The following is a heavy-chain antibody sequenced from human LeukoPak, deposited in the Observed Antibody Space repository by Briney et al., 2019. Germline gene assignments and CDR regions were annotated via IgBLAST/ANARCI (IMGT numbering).Heavy chain of an antibody. Sequence: GGSLRLSCTASGFTFGDYAMSWFRQAPGKGLEWVGFIRSKAYGGTTEYAASVKGRFTISRDDSESIAYLQMNSLKTEDTAVYYCTRVSSGQQWLARNPFDYWGQGTLVTVSS. D-gene: IGHD6-19*01. V-gene: IGHV3-49*03. J-gene: IGHJ4*02. CDR1: GFTFGDYA. CDR2: IRSKAYGGTT. CDR3: TRVSSGQQWLARNPFDY.